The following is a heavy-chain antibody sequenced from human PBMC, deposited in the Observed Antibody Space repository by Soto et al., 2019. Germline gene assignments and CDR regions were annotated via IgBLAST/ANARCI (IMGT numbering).Heavy chain of an antibody. CDR3: ARATNYCSSTSCYALKDYYYYYGMDV. D-gene: IGHD2-2*01. V-gene: IGHV1-69*13. J-gene: IGHJ6*02. CDR2: IIPIFGTA. CDR1: GGTFSSYA. Sequence: ASVKVSCKASGGTFSSYAISWVRQAPGQGLEWMGGIIPIFGTANYAQKFQGRVSITVDESTSTVYMELSSLRSEDTAVYYCARATNYCSSTSCYALKDYYYYYGMDVWGQGTTVTVSS.